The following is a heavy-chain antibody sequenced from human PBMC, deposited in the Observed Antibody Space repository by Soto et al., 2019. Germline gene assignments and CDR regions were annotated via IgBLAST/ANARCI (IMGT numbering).Heavy chain of an antibody. CDR1: GFTFSSYG. CDR2: ISYDGSNK. V-gene: IGHV3-30*18. CDR3: AKDRGYSYGMDV. D-gene: IGHD3-10*01. Sequence: LRLSCAASGFTFSSYGMHWVRQAPGKGLEWVAVISYDGSNKYYADSVKGRFTISRDNSKNTLYLQMNSLRAEDTAVYYCAKDRGYSYGMDVWGQGTTVTVSS. J-gene: IGHJ6*02.